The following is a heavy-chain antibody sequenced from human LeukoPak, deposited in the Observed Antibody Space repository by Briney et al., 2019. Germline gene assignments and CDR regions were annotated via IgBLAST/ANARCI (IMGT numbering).Heavy chain of an antibody. D-gene: IGHD6-19*01. CDR3: AKDVKPDSGRDVDY. Sequence: GGSLRLSCAASGFTFGSFSMNWVRQAPGKGLEWVSAIYPSGDSTYYADSVKGRFTLSRDNSRNTLYLQMHSLSAEDTAVYYCAKDVKPDSGRDVDYWGQGTLVTVSS. CDR2: IYPSGDST. V-gene: IGHV3-23*01. J-gene: IGHJ4*02. CDR1: GFTFGSFS.